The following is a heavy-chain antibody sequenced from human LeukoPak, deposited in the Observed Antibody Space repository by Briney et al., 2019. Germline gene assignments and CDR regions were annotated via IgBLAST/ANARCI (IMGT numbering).Heavy chain of an antibody. CDR2: IYYSGST. D-gene: IGHD1-26*01. V-gene: IGHV4-59*01. CDR3: ARDLYSGSYHEAFDI. J-gene: IGHJ3*02. CDR1: GGSISSFY. Sequence: SETLSLTCTVSGGSISSFYWSWIRQPPGKGLEWIGYIYYSGSTNYNPSLKSRVTISVDTSKNQFSLKLSSVTAADTAVYYCARDLYSGSYHEAFDIWGQGTMVTVSS.